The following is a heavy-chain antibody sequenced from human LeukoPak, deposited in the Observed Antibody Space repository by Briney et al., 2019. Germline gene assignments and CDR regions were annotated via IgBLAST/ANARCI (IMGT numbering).Heavy chain of an antibody. Sequence: ASVKVSCKASGYTFTANYMHWVRQAPGQGLEWMGRLNPNNGDTTYAQKFQGRVTMTKDTSISTAYMELSSLRSDDTAVYYCAREGRNWFDPWGQGTLVTVSS. J-gene: IGHJ5*02. CDR2: LNPNNGDT. V-gene: IGHV1-2*06. CDR3: AREGRNWFDP. CDR1: GYTFTANY.